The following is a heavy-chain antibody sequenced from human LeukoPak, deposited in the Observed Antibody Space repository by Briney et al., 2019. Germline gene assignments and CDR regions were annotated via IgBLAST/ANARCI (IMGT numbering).Heavy chain of an antibody. CDR3: AKGSGYYYDSSGYYLGY. CDR2: ISGSGGST. D-gene: IGHD3-22*01. V-gene: IGHV3-23*01. CDR1: GFTFSSNA. Sequence: PGGSLRLSCAASGFTFSSNAMSWVRQAPGKGLEWVSVISGSGGSTYYADSVKGRFTISRDNSKNTLYLQMNSMRAEDTAVYYCAKGSGYYYDSSGYYLGYWGQGTLVTVSS. J-gene: IGHJ4*02.